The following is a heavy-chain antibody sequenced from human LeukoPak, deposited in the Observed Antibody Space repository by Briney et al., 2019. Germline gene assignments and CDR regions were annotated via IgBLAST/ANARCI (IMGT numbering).Heavy chain of an antibody. D-gene: IGHD6-13*01. CDR3: ARRPQQQLPQDY. Sequence: SETLSLTCAVYGGSFSDYYWSWIRQPPGKGLEWIGEINHSGSTNYNPSLKSRVTISVDTSKNQFSLKLSSVTAADTAVYYCARRPQQQLPQDYWGQGTLVTVSS. CDR2: INHSGST. CDR1: GGSFSDYY. V-gene: IGHV4-34*01. J-gene: IGHJ4*02.